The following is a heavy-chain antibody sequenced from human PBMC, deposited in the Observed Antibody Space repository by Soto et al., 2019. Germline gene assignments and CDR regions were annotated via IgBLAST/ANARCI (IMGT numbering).Heavy chain of an antibody. V-gene: IGHV4-59*08. CDR1: GGSTNDYY. Sequence: QVQLQESGPGLVKPSETLSLTCTVSGGSTNDYYWSWIRHPPGKGLECIGYIYNRGITNYNPSLKSRVNISVDTSMNQLSQKLRSVTDKDTAVYYCPRHTPYCTSANCYLSSFEPWGQGTLAIVSS. J-gene: IGHJ5*02. D-gene: IGHD2-2*01. CDR3: PRHTPYCTSANCYLSSFEP. CDR2: IYNRGIT.